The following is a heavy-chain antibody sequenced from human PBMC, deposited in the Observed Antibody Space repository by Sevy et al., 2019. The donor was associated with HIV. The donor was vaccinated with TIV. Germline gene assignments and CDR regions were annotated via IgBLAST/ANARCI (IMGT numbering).Heavy chain of an antibody. Sequence: GGSLRLSCATSGFTFNNYALHWVRQAPGKGLEWVAVMYSGGGTYYADSVKGQFTISRDDSKNTLYLQMSSLRVEDAAVYYCARDWGVGNYRAMDVWGPGTTVTVSS. J-gene: IGHJ6*02. V-gene: IGHV3-53*01. CDR3: ARDWGVGNYRAMDV. CDR2: MYSGGGT. D-gene: IGHD3-16*01. CDR1: GFTFNNYA.